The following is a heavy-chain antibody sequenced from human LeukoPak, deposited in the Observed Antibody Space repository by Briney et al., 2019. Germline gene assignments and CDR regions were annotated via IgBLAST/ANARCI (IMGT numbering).Heavy chain of an antibody. V-gene: IGHV4-39*01. D-gene: IGHD3-22*01. CDR1: GGSISSYY. Sequence: SETLSLTCTVSGGSISSYYWGWIRQPPGKGLEWIGSIYYSGSTYYNPSLKSRVTISVDTSKNQFSLKLSSVTAADTAVYYCARVDYYDSSGSDNWFDPWGQGTLVTVSS. CDR3: ARVDYYDSSGSDNWFDP. J-gene: IGHJ5*02. CDR2: IYYSGST.